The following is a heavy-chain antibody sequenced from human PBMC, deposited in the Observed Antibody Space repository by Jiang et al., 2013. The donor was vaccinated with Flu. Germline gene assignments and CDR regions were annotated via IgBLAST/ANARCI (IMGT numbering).Heavy chain of an antibody. D-gene: IGHD2-15*01. Sequence: GAEVKKPGASVKVSCKASGYTFTSYYMHWVRQAPGQGLEWMGWISAYNGNTNYAQKLQGRVTMTTDTSTSTAYMELRSLRSDDTAVYYCARDDGVYCSGGSCYSDYWGQGTLVTVSS. J-gene: IGHJ4*02. CDR3: ARDDGVYCSGGSCYSDY. CDR1: GYTFTSYY. V-gene: IGHV1-18*04. CDR2: ISAYNGNT.